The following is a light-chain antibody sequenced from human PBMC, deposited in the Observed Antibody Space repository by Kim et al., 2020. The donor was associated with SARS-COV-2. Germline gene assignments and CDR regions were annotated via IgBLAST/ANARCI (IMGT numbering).Light chain of an antibody. Sequence: SLSPGERATLSCRASESVSSSYLAWYQQKPGQAPRLLIYGASSRATGIPDRFSGSGSGTDFTLTISRLEPEDFAVYYCQQYGSSPRTFGHGTKVEIK. CDR1: ESVSSSY. V-gene: IGKV3-20*01. CDR3: QQYGSSPRT. CDR2: GAS. J-gene: IGKJ1*01.